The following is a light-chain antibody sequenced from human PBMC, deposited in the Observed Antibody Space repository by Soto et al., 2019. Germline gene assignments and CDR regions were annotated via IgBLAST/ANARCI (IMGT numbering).Light chain of an antibody. V-gene: IGKV3-20*01. CDR1: QSVTSNY. Sequence: IVLTHSPGTLSSSPLERASLSCMSSQSVTSNYLAWYQQKRGQAPRLLIWGASIRATDLPDRFSGGGSGTDFTLTISRLEAEDFAVYYCHQYGSSPGTFGQGTKVDIK. J-gene: IGKJ1*01. CDR3: HQYGSSPGT. CDR2: GAS.